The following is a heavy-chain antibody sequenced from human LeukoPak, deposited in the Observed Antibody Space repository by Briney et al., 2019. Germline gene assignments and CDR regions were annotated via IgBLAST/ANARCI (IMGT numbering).Heavy chain of an antibody. Sequence: GGSLRLSCAASGFTFSSYGMHWVRQAPGKGLEWVAFIRYDGSNKYYADSVKGRFTISRDNSKNTLYLQMNSLRSDDTAVYYCARERSSSIAAPARSFQHWGQGTLVTVSS. CDR1: GFTFSSYG. J-gene: IGHJ1*01. D-gene: IGHD6-6*01. V-gene: IGHV3-30*02. CDR2: IRYDGSNK. CDR3: ARERSSSIAAPARSFQH.